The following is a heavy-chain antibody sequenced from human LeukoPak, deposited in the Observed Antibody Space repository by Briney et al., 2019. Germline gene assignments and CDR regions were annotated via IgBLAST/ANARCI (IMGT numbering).Heavy chain of an antibody. CDR3: ARESYSSGWSYYFDY. CDR1: GFTFSSYG. D-gene: IGHD6-19*01. CDR2: ISSSSSYI. V-gene: IGHV3-21*01. Sequence: PGGSLRLSCAASGFTFSSYGMHWVRQAPGKGLEWVSSISSSSSYIYYADSVKGRFTISSDNAKNSLYLQMNSLRAEDTAVYYCARESYSSGWSYYFDYWGQGTLVTVSS. J-gene: IGHJ4*02.